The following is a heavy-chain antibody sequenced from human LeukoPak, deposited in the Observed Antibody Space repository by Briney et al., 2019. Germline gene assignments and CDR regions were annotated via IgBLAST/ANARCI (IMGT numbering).Heavy chain of an antibody. Sequence: GGSLRLSCAASGFTFSDYYMSWIRQAPGKGLEWVSYISSSGSTIYYADSVKGRFTISRDNAKNSLYLQMNSLRAEDTAVYYCARDAHSSGWTDYFDYWGQGTLVTVSS. J-gene: IGHJ4*02. CDR1: GFTFSDYY. CDR2: ISSSGSTI. CDR3: ARDAHSSGWTDYFDY. V-gene: IGHV3-11*04. D-gene: IGHD6-19*01.